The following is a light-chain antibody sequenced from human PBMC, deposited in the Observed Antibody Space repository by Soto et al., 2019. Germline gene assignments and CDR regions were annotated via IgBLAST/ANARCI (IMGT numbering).Light chain of an antibody. CDR2: EVR. CDR1: SSDVGGFKY. Sequence: QSVLTQPASVSGSPGQSITISWTGTSSDVGGFKYVSWYQEHPGKAPKLIIFEVRSRPSGVSDRFSGSKSGNTASLTISGLQAEDEADYYCSSYTSSNTLVFGGGTKVTVL. J-gene: IGLJ3*02. CDR3: SSYTSSNTLV. V-gene: IGLV2-14*01.